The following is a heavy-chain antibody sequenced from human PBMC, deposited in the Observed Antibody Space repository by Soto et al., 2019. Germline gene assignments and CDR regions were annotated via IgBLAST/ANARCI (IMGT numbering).Heavy chain of an antibody. CDR1: GGSISSGGYY. D-gene: IGHD4-17*01. J-gene: IGHJ4*02. CDR2: IYYSGST. Sequence: TSETLSLTCTVSGGSISSGGYYWSWIRQHPGKGLEWIGYIYYSGSTYYNPSLKSRVTISVDTSKNQFSLKLSSVTAADTAVYYCATHPPYGPLDHWGQGTLVTVSS. V-gene: IGHV4-31*03. CDR3: ATHPPYGPLDH.